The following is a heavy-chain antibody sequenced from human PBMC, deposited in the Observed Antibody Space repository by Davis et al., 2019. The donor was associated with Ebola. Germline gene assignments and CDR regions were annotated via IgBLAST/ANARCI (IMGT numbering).Heavy chain of an antibody. CDR3: AREKYYYGSGSYGVDYYYYYGMDV. V-gene: IGHV4-39*01. D-gene: IGHD3-10*01. CDR1: GGSISSSSYY. Sequence: MPSETLSLTCTVSGGSISSSSYYWGWIRQPPGKGLEWIGSIYYSGSTYYNPSLKSRVTISVDTSKNQFSLKLSSVTAADTAVYYCAREKYYYGSGSYGVDYYYYYGMDVWGQGTTVTVSS. CDR2: IYYSGST. J-gene: IGHJ6*02.